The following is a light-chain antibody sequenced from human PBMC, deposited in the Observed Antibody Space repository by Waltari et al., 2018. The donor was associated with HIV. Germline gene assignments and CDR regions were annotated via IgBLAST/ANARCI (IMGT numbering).Light chain of an antibody. Sequence: QSVLGQESSASGTAGQRVVISCSGTSANIGKNSVYWYQQFAGATPILIIYNNGQRPSGVPDRFSGSKSGVSASLVISGLQSGDEATYYCATWDANQWVFGGGTKVSVL. CDR3: ATWDANQWV. CDR1: SANIGKNS. CDR2: NNG. J-gene: IGLJ3*02. V-gene: IGLV1-47*02.